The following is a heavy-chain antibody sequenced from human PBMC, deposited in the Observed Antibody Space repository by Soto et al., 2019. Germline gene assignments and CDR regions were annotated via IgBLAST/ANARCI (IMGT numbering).Heavy chain of an antibody. CDR1: GFTFSTYA. J-gene: IGHJ4*02. CDR3: AKGVGAKRYYFDY. V-gene: IGHV3-23*04. Sequence: EVQPVESGGGLVQPGGSLRLSCAASGFTFSTYAMTWVRQAPGKGLEWVSGISGSGGSTYHADSVKGRFTISRDSSKNTVYLQMNSLRAEDTAVYYCAKGVGAKRYYFDYWGQGTLVTVSS. D-gene: IGHD1-26*01. CDR2: ISGSGGST.